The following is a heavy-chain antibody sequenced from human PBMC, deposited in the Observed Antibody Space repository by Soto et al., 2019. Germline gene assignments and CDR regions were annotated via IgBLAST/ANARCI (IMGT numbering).Heavy chain of an antibody. J-gene: IGHJ4*02. V-gene: IGHV5-51*01. CDR1: GYFFSSQW. CDR2: IHPGDSDT. Sequence: GESLKISCKGSGYFFSSQWIAWVRLMPGKGLEWMGIIHPGDSDTRYSPSFQGQVTISVDGSINTAYLQSRSLEASDTAVYYCPSPGQNRDRPRAFWGQGTPVTVSS. CDR3: PSPGQNRDRPRAF.